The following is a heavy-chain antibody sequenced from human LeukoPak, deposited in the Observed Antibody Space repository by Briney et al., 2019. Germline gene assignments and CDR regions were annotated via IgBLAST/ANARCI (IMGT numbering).Heavy chain of an antibody. D-gene: IGHD6-13*01. CDR3: ARDPTSTWYVGYFDN. Sequence: SETLSLTCTVSGGSISRSSYYWGWIRQPPGKGLEWIGSIYYSGSTYNNPSLKSRVTISLDTSKNQFSLKVNSVTAADTAVYYCARDPTSTWYVGYFDNWGQGTLVTVSS. CDR1: GGSISRSSYY. CDR2: IYYSGST. J-gene: IGHJ4*02. V-gene: IGHV4-39*07.